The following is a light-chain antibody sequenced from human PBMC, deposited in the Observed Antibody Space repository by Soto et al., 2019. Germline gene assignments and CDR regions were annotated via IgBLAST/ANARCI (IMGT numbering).Light chain of an antibody. CDR3: SSYTSSSTS. Sequence: QSALTQPASVSGSPGQSITISCTGTSSDVGGYNYVSWYQQHPGKAPELMIYEVSNRPSGVSNRFSGSKSGNTASLTISGLQAEDEADYYCSSYTSSSTSFGTGTKVTVL. J-gene: IGLJ1*01. CDR1: SSDVGGYNY. V-gene: IGLV2-14*01. CDR2: EVS.